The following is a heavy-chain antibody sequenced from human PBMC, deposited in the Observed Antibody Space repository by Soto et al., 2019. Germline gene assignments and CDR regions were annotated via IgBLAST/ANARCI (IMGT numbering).Heavy chain of an antibody. CDR2: IWYDGSNK. D-gene: IGHD3-22*01. Sequence: QVQLAESGGGVVQPGRSLRLSCAASGFTFSSYGMHWVRQAPGKGLEWVAVIWYDGSNKYYADSVKGRFTISRDSSKNTLYLQMNSLRAEDTAVYYCARDSGPSGYYGGYYYYGMDVWGQGTTVTVSS. V-gene: IGHV3-33*01. J-gene: IGHJ6*02. CDR3: ARDSGPSGYYGGYYYYGMDV. CDR1: GFTFSSYG.